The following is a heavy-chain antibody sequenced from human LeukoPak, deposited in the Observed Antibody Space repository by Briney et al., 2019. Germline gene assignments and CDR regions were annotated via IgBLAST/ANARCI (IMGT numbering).Heavy chain of an antibody. D-gene: IGHD6-13*01. CDR2: ISTYNGNT. Sequence: ASVKVSCKASGYTFTDYGFSWVRQAPGQGLEWMGWISTYNGNTKYAQNYQGRVTMTTDTFTSTAYMELSSLRSEDTAVYYCARVPQGSSWPYYFDYWGQGTLVTVSS. CDR1: GYTFTDYG. V-gene: IGHV1-18*01. J-gene: IGHJ4*02. CDR3: ARVPQGSSWPYYFDY.